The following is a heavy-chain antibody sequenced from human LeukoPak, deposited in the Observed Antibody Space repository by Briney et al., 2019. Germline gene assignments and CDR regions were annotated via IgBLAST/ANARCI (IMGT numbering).Heavy chain of an antibody. CDR2: MNPNSGNT. D-gene: IGHD3-16*01. Sequence: GASVTVSCMASGYTFTSYDINWVRQAPGQGLEWMGWMNPNSGNTGYAQKFQGRVTMTRDTSISTAYMELSRLRSDDTAVYYCARVDSFCPYWGQGTLVTVSS. CDR3: ARVDSFCPY. J-gene: IGHJ4*02. CDR1: GYTFTSYD. V-gene: IGHV1-8*01.